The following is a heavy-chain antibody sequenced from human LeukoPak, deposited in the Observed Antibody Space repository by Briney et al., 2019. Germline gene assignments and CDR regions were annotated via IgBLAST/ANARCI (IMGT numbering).Heavy chain of an antibody. D-gene: IGHD3-10*01. CDR3: ASTVGSAPDYYGSGGFALLDY. CDR2: INSDGRTT. J-gene: IGHJ4*02. V-gene: IGHV3-74*01. Sequence: PAGSLTLSCAASGFTFSSYWMHWVRQVPGKGLVWVSRINSDGRTTRYADSVKGRFTISRDNAKNTLYLQMNSLRAEDTAVYYCASTVGSAPDYYGSGGFALLDYWGQGTLVTVSS. CDR1: GFTFSSYW.